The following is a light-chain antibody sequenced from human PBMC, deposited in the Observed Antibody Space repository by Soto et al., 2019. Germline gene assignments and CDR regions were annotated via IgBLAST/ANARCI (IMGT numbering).Light chain of an antibody. Sequence: QSALTQPASVSGSPGQSITISCTGTSSDVGGYNYVSWYQQHPGKAPKLMIYEVSNRPSGVSNRFSGSKSGHTASLTISGLQSEDEADYFCSSYTTSNTPLYVFGTGTKLTVL. CDR1: SSDVGGYNY. V-gene: IGLV2-14*01. J-gene: IGLJ1*01. CDR2: EVS. CDR3: SSYTTSNTPLYV.